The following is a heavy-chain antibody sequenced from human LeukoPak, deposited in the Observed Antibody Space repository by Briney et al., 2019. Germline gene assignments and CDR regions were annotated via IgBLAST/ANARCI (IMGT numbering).Heavy chain of an antibody. CDR3: AREGASGYLEY. V-gene: IGHV3-30-3*01. D-gene: IGHD3-22*01. J-gene: IGHJ4*02. Sequence: PGRSLRLSGAASGFTFSSYAMHCVRQAPGKGLEWVAVISYDESNKYYADSVKGRFTISRDNSKNTLYLQMNSLSAEDTAVYYCAREGASGYLEYWGQGTLVPLPS. CDR1: GFTFSSYA. CDR2: ISYDESNK.